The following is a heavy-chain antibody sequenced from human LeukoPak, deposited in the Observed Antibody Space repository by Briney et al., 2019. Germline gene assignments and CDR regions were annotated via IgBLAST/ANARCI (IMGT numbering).Heavy chain of an antibody. CDR2: IYPGDSDT. V-gene: IGHV5-51*01. CDR1: GYSFTSYW. D-gene: IGHD3-3*01. CDR3: ARQKRPYDFWSGYYIYYFDY. J-gene: IGHJ4*02. Sequence: GESLKISCTGSGYSFTSYWIGWVRQKPGKGLEWMGIIYPGDSDTRYSPSFQGQVTISADKSISTAYLQWSSLKASDTAMYYCARQKRPYDFWSGYYIYYFDYWGQGTLVTVSS.